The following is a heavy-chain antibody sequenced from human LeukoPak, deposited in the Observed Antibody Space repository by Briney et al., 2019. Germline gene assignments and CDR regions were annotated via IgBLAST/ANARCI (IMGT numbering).Heavy chain of an antibody. CDR2: IKGDGSVK. Sequence: GRSLRLSCAASGFTFSSSWMNWVRQAAGKGLEWVAMIKGDGSVKLYLHSVKGRFTISRDNAGNSLYLQMNSLRAEATAVYYCARDSGWFKADYWGQGTLVTVSS. CDR3: ARDSGWFKADY. D-gene: IGHD6-19*01. J-gene: IGHJ4*02. V-gene: IGHV3-7*01. CDR1: GFTFSSSW.